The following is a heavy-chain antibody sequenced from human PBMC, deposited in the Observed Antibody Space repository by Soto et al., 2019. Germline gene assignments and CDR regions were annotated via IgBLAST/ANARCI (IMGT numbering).Heavy chain of an antibody. J-gene: IGHJ4*02. V-gene: IGHV3-30*03. CDR3: ASSRIQLWAFDY. CDR2: ISYDGSNK. CDR1: GFTFSSYG. D-gene: IGHD5-18*01. Sequence: QVQLVESGGGVVQPGRSLRLSCAASGFTFSSYGMHWVRQAPGKGLEWVAVISYDGSNKYYADSVKGRFTISRDNSKNTLYLQMNSLRSEDTAVYYCASSRIQLWAFDYWGQGTLVTVSS.